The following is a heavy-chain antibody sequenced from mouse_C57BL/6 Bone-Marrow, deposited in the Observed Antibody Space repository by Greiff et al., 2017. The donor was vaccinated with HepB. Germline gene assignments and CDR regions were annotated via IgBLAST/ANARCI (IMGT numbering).Heavy chain of an antibody. Sequence: QVQLKESGAELVKPGASVKISCKASGYAFSSYWMNWVKQRPRKGLEWIGQIYPGDGDTNYNGKFKGKATLTADKSSSTAYMQLSSLTSEDSAVYFCARPNYYGRWFAYWGQGTLVTVSA. D-gene: IGHD1-1*01. CDR1: GYAFSSYW. J-gene: IGHJ3*01. CDR2: IYPGDGDT. V-gene: IGHV1-80*01. CDR3: ARPNYYGRWFAY.